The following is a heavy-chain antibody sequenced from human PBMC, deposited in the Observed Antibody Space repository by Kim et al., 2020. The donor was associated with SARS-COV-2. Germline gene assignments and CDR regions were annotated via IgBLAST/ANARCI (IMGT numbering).Heavy chain of an antibody. Sequence: SETLSLTCNVSGGSISSVNYYWGWIRQPPGKGLEWIGSISHSGSTYYTPSLKSRVTISADTPKNQVSLKLSSVTAADTAVYYCARHVISGWHYFDYWGQG. V-gene: IGHV4-39*01. J-gene: IGHJ4*02. D-gene: IGHD6-19*01. CDR3: ARHVISGWHYFDY. CDR2: ISHSGST. CDR1: GGSISSVNYY.